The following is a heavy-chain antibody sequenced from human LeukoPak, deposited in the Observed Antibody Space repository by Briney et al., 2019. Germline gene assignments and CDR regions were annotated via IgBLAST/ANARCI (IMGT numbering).Heavy chain of an antibody. CDR2: ISHTGTT. V-gene: IGHV4-38-2*02. J-gene: IGHJ4*02. D-gene: IGHD1-26*01. CDR3: ARLPGSSAADY. CDR1: GYFISTSYY. Sequence: SETLSLTCTVSGYFISTSYYWGWIRQPPGKGQEWIGTISHTGTTYYNPSLKSRVTMSLDTSKNQFSLKVNSVTAADTAFYYCARLPGSSAADYWGQGTLVTVSS.